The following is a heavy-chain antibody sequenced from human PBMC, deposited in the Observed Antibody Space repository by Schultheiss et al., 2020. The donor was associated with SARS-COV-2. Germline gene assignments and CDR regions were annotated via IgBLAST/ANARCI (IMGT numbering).Heavy chain of an antibody. CDR1: GGSFSGYY. CDR2: INHSGST. Sequence: SETLSLTCAVYGGSFSGYYWSWIRQPPGKGLEWIGEINHSGSTNYNPSLKSRVTISVDTSKSQFSLKLSSVTAADTAVYYCARAPGATHYGMDVWGQGTTVTGSS. CDR3: ARAPGATHYGMDV. V-gene: IGHV4-34*01. D-gene: IGHD1-26*01. J-gene: IGHJ6*02.